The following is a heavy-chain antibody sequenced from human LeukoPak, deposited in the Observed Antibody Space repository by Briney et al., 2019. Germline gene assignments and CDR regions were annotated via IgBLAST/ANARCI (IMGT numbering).Heavy chain of an antibody. D-gene: IGHD3-10*01. CDR1: GFIFRNYW. V-gene: IGHV3-7*01. CDR2: INEDGREK. CDR3: LSGSGH. Sequence: GVSVRLFCAAAGFIFRNYWMGWVRQAPGKGRVWVVNINEDGREKYYVDSVKGRLISSRDNDKNALYLQMNILRADDTAVFYCLSGSGHCGQGTLVTVSS. J-gene: IGHJ4*02.